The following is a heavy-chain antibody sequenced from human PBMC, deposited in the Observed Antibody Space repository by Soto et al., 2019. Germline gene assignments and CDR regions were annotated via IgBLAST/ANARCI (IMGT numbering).Heavy chain of an antibody. V-gene: IGHV5-51*01. D-gene: IGHD3-22*01. J-gene: IGHJ4*02. CDR2: IHPCDSDT. CDR1: VDNFTSYC. CDR3: ARHAIVVTGPLAN. Sequence: GESLKISCKGSVDNFTSYCIGWVRQMPVKGLDWMGIIHPCDSDTRYSPSFQGQVTISADKSISTDYLQWSSLKASDTAVYYCARHAIVVTGPLANWGQGTLVTVSS.